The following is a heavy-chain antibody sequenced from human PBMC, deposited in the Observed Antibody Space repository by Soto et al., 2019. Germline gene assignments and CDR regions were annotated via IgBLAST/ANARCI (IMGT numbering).Heavy chain of an antibody. Sequence: GGSLRLSCAASGFTFSSYWVHWVRQAPGKGLVWVSRINSDGSSTSYADSVKGRFTISRDNAKNTLYLQMNSLRAEDTAVYYCARDDYGDYGVHRFDPWGQGTLVTVSS. D-gene: IGHD4-17*01. V-gene: IGHV3-74*01. CDR1: GFTFSSYW. J-gene: IGHJ5*02. CDR3: ARDDYGDYGVHRFDP. CDR2: INSDGSST.